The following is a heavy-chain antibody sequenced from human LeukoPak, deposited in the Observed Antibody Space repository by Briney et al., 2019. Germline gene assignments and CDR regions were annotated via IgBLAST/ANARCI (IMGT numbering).Heavy chain of an antibody. V-gene: IGHV4-4*02. J-gene: IGHJ4*02. CDR2: IYHSGST. Sequence: PSGTLSLTCAVSGGSISSSNWWSWVRQPPGKGLEWIGEIYHSGSTNYNPSLKSRVTISVDTSKNQFSLKLSSVTAADTAVYYCARRAAAGTPYFDYWGQGTLVTVSS. D-gene: IGHD6-13*01. CDR3: ARRAAAGTPYFDY. CDR1: GGSISSSNW.